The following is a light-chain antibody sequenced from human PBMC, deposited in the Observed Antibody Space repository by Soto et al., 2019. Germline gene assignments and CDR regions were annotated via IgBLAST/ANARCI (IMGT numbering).Light chain of an antibody. CDR3: SSYGGSVV. CDR1: SSDVGSDNL. Sequence: QSALTQPASVSGSPGQWISISCTGTSSDVGSDNLVSWYQQHPGKAPKLMIYEGSKRPSGVSNRFSGSKSGNTASLTISGLQAEDEAEYYYSSYGGSVVFGGGTKLTVL. J-gene: IGLJ2*01. V-gene: IGLV2-23*01. CDR2: EGS.